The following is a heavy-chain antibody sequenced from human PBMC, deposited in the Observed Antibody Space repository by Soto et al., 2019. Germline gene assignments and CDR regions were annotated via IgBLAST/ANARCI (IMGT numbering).Heavy chain of an antibody. J-gene: IGHJ4*02. D-gene: IGHD1-26*01. CDR2: IYYSGST. V-gene: IGHV4-59*01. CDR1: GGSISSYY. Sequence: QVQLQESGPGLVKPSETLSLTCTVSGGSISSYYWSWIRQPPGKGLEWIGYIYYSGSTNYNPSLKSRVTISVDTSKNQFSLKLSSVTAADTAVYYCARDREGRLDYWGQGTLVTVSS. CDR3: ARDREGRLDY.